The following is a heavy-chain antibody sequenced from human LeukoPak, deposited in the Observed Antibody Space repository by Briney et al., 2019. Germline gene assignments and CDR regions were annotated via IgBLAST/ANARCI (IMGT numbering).Heavy chain of an antibody. CDR2: INPNSGGT. Sequence: GASVKVPCKASGYTFTGYYMHWVRQAPGQGLEWMGWINPNSGGTNYAQKFQGRVTMTRDTSISTAYMELSRLRSDDTAVYYCARVLYGSGSYYARPLDYWGQGTLVTVSS. J-gene: IGHJ4*02. CDR1: GYTFTGYY. D-gene: IGHD3-10*01. V-gene: IGHV1-2*02. CDR3: ARVLYGSGSYYARPLDY.